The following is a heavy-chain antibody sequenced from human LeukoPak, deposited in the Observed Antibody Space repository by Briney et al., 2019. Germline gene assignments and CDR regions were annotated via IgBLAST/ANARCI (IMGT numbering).Heavy chain of an antibody. CDR1: GYTFTDYY. V-gene: IGHV1-2*07. CDR3: ATDYGDYESGY. Sequence: ASVKVSCKASGYTFTDYYMHWVRQAPGQGLGWMAWINPNSGGTDYAHKFQGRVTMTRDTSISTAYMELSRLRSDDTAVYFCATDYGDYESGYWGQGTLVAVSS. J-gene: IGHJ4*02. D-gene: IGHD4-17*01. CDR2: INPNSGGT.